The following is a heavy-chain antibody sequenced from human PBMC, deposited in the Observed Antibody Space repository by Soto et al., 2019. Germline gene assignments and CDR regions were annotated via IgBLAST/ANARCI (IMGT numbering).Heavy chain of an antibody. V-gene: IGHV4-39*01. J-gene: IGHJ6*02. Sequence: SETLSLTCTVSGGSISSSSYYWGWIRQPPGKGLEWIGSIYYSGSTYSNPSPKSRVTISVDTSKNQFSLKLSSVTAADTAVYYCARTDYSNYVLGYYGMDVWGQGTTVTVSS. CDR3: ARTDYSNYVLGYYGMDV. CDR2: IYYSGST. CDR1: GGSISSSSYY. D-gene: IGHD4-4*01.